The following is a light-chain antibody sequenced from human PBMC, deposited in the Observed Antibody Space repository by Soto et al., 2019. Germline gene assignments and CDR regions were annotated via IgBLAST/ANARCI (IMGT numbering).Light chain of an antibody. J-gene: IGLJ2*01. V-gene: IGLV2-23*02. CDR2: EVS. CDR1: NNDVGTYSL. CDR3: CSYAGSSTLL. Sequence: QSALTQPASVSGSPGQSITFACTGSNNDVGTYSLVSWYQHHPGKAPKLLIYEVSKRPSGVSNRFSGSKSGNTAFLAISGLQAEDEANYFCCSYAGSSTLLFGGGTKLTVL.